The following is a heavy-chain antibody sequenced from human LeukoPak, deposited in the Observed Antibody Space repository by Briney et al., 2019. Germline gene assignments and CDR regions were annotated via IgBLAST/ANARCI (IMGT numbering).Heavy chain of an antibody. CDR3: ARLANWTDFWSGYDLNWFDP. D-gene: IGHD3-3*01. CDR1: GGSISSSSNY. J-gene: IGHJ5*02. CDR2: IYHSGNT. Sequence: PSETLSLTCTVSGGSISSSSNYWGWIRQPPGKGLDWIGNIYHSGNTYYNPSLKSRVTISVDTSKNQFSLKLSSVTAADTAVYYCARLANWTDFWSGYDLNWFDPWGQGTLVTVSS. V-gene: IGHV4-39*01.